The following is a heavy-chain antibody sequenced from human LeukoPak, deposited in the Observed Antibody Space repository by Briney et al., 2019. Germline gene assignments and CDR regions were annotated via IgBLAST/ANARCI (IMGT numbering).Heavy chain of an antibody. Sequence: GASVKVSCKASGYTFTSYDINWVRQATGQGLEWMGWMNPNSGNTGYAQKFQGRVTMARNTSISTAYMELSSLRSEDTAVYYCARWRGEAGINYYYYYGMDAWGQGTTVTVSS. J-gene: IGHJ6*02. CDR2: MNPNSGNT. D-gene: IGHD3-10*01. V-gene: IGHV1-8*01. CDR1: GYTFTSYD. CDR3: ARWRGEAGINYYYYYGMDA.